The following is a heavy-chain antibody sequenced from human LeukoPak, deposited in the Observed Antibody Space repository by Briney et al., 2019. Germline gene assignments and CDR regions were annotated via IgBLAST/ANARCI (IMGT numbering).Heavy chain of an antibody. D-gene: IGHD3-16*01. Sequence: ASVKVSCKASGYTFSSYGFSWVRQAPGQGLEWMGWISAYNGNTNYAQNLQDRITMTIGTSTSTVFMELRSLTSDDTAVYYCARKALNLGALGYWGQGTLVTVSS. CDR2: ISAYNGNT. CDR1: GYTFSSYG. J-gene: IGHJ4*02. CDR3: ARKALNLGALGY. V-gene: IGHV1-18*01.